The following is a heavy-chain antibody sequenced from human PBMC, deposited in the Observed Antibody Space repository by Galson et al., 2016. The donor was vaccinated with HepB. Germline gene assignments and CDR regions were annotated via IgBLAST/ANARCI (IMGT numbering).Heavy chain of an antibody. Sequence: ETLSLTCSVSGASISSFYWSWIRQPPGKGLEWIGYGYFIGSTTYNPSLKSRVTISVDTSKNQISLNVTSATAADTAMYYCARITNGNTAHDAFDIWGQGTKVTVSS. CDR3: ARITNGNTAHDAFDI. D-gene: IGHD1-1*01. CDR1: GASISSFY. V-gene: IGHV4-59*01. CDR2: GYFIGST. J-gene: IGHJ3*02.